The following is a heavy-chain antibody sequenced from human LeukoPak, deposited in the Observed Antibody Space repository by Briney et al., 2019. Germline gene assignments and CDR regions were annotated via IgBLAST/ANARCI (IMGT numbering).Heavy chain of an antibody. CDR1: GGSFSGYY. J-gene: IGHJ1*01. V-gene: IGHV3-23*01. Sequence: ETLSLTCAVYGGSFSGYYWSWIRQPPGKGLEWVSAISGAGSNRYYSDSVKGRFTISRDNSQNTLFLRMDSLRADDTALYYCAKGAAEPGTLYFQHWGQGTLVSVSS. CDR2: ISGAGSNR. D-gene: IGHD6-13*01. CDR3: AKGAAEPGTLYFQH.